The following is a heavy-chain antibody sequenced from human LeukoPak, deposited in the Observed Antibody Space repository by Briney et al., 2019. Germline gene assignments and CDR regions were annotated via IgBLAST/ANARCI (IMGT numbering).Heavy chain of an antibody. Sequence: GASVRVSCKASGGTFSSYANSWVRQAPGQGLEWMGRIIPILGIANYAQKFQGRVTITADKSTSTAYMELSSLRSEDTAVYYCASVSSSGHNWFDPWGQGTLVTVSS. CDR1: GGTFSSYA. D-gene: IGHD6-19*01. V-gene: IGHV1-69*04. J-gene: IGHJ5*02. CDR3: ASVSSSGHNWFDP. CDR2: IIPILGIA.